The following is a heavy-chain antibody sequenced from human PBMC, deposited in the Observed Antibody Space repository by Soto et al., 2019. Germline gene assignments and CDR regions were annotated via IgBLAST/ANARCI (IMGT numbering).Heavy chain of an antibody. CDR1: GGSISSSSYY. CDR3: ARRPITMVRGVMDYYYYGMDV. Sequence: SETLSLTCTVPGGSISSSSYYWGWIRQPPGKGLEWIGSIYYSGSTYYNPSLKSRVTISVDTSKNQFSLKLSSVTAADTAVYYCARRPITMVRGVMDYYYYGMDVWGQGTTVTVS. D-gene: IGHD3-10*01. V-gene: IGHV4-39*01. CDR2: IYYSGST. J-gene: IGHJ6*02.